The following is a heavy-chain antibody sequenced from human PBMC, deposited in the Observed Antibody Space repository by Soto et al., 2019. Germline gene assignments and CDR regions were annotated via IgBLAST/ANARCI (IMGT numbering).Heavy chain of an antibody. CDR2: FDPEDGET. Sequence: SLKVSRKVSGYTLTELSMHWVRQAPGKGLEWMGGFDPEDGETIYAQKFQGRVTMTEDTSTDTAYMELSSLRSEDTAVYYCATDGWGRYRYGTRGYYYYYGMDVWGQGTTVTVSS. J-gene: IGHJ6*02. V-gene: IGHV1-24*01. CDR1: GYTLTELS. CDR3: ATDGWGRYRYGTRGYYYYYGMDV. D-gene: IGHD5-18*01.